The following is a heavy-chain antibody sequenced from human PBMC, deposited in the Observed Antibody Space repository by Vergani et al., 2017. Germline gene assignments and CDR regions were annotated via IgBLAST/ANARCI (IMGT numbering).Heavy chain of an antibody. D-gene: IGHD1-1*01. V-gene: IGHV5-51*01. CDR1: EYSFGNYW. CDR2: IYPADSDT. Sequence: EVELVQSGPEMRKPGESLKISCKGSEYSFGNYWIGWVRQMPGKGLEWMGIIYPADSDTRYSPSFQGQVTISADKSISTAFLQWDSLKASDTALYCCARHTTYTDSWGQGTLVTVPS. J-gene: IGHJ4*02. CDR3: ARHTTYTDS.